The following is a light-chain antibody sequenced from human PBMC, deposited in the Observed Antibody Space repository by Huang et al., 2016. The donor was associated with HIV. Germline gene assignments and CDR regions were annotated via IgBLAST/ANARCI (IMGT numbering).Light chain of an antibody. CDR1: QNVSTN. Sequence: EIVMTQSPVTLSVSPGESATLACRASQNVSTNLAWYQHKPGRAPRILIYGASTRATSVPARFSASGSGTDFTLTVGGLRSDDFAVYYCQHYDNWAPATFGQGTKLEVK. CDR3: QHYDNWAPAT. CDR2: GAS. J-gene: IGKJ1*01. V-gene: IGKV3-15*01.